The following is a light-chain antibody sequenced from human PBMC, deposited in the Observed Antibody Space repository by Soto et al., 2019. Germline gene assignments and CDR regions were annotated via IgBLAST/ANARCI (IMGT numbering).Light chain of an antibody. V-gene: IGLV2-23*01. J-gene: IGLJ1*01. Sequence: QSVLAQPASVSGTLGQSITISCIGTSDNIGSYNLVSWYQHKPGKAPKIIIFEGSKRPSGVSNRFSGSRSGNTASLTISGLQAEDEADYYCCSFAGTGTQYVFGTGTQVTVL. CDR1: SDNIGSYNL. CDR2: EGS. CDR3: CSFAGTGTQYV.